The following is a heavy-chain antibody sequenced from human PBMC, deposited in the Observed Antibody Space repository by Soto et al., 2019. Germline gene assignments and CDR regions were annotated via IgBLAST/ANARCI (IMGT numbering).Heavy chain of an antibody. D-gene: IGHD2-21*02. Sequence: QVQLVKSGAEEKKPGASVKVSCKASGYTFTSYAMHWVRQAPGQRLEWMGWFNAGNGNTKYSQKFQGRVTITRDTSASTPYMGLSSLTSEDTAVYYCARSIVVVTALDYWGQGTLVTVSS. CDR1: GYTFTSYA. CDR2: FNAGNGNT. CDR3: ARSIVVVTALDY. V-gene: IGHV1-3*05. J-gene: IGHJ4*02.